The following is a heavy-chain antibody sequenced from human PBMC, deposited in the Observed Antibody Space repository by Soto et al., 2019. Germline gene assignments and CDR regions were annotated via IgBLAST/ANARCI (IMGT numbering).Heavy chain of an antibody. Sequence: EVQLLESGGGLVQPGGSLRLSCAASGFTFSIYAMTWVRQAPGKGLEGVSAILGSGGSTYYADSVKGRFTISRDNSKNTLYLQMNSLRAEDTAVYYCAKDRNPYGDYRYFFDYWGQGTLVTVSS. J-gene: IGHJ4*02. D-gene: IGHD4-17*01. CDR2: ILGSGGST. V-gene: IGHV3-23*01. CDR3: AKDRNPYGDYRYFFDY. CDR1: GFTFSIYA.